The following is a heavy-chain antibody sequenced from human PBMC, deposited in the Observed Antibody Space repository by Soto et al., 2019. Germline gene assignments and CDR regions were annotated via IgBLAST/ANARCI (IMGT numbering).Heavy chain of an antibody. J-gene: IGHJ4*02. CDR1: GGSISSYY. Sequence: QSQTLSLTCTVSGGSISSYYWSWIRQPPGKGLEWIGYIYYSGSTNYNPSLKSRVTISVDTSKNQFSLKLSSVTAADTAVYYCARIEGAYYDFWSGPGGYYFDYWGQGTLVTVSS. CDR2: IYYSGST. V-gene: IGHV4-59*01. D-gene: IGHD3-3*01. CDR3: ARIEGAYYDFWSGPGGYYFDY.